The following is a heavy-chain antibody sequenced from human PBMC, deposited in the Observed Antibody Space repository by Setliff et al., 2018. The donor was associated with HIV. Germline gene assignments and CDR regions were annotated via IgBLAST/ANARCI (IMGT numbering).Heavy chain of an antibody. D-gene: IGHD6-19*01. CDR3: AREDGSSWSYDRFYYYGLDV. J-gene: IGHJ6*02. V-gene: IGHV4-38-2*02. CDR1: GYSISSGYY. CDR2: IYHTGSSSDSGYT. Sequence: SETLSLTCDVSGYSISSGYYWGWIRQSPGKGLEWIATIYHTGSSSDSGYTQYTPSLKSRVTIFVDTARKQFSLKLNSVTAADTAVYYCAREDGSSWSYDRFYYYGLDVWGQGITVTVSS.